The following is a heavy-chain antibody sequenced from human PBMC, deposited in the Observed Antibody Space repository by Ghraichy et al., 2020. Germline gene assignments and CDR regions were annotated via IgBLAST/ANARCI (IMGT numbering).Heavy chain of an antibody. V-gene: IGHV3-30-3*01. CDR2: ISYDGSNK. CDR3: ARSETTVTTGSFDY. D-gene: IGHD4-17*01. Sequence: GGSLRLSCAASGFTFSSYAMHWVRQAPGKGLEWVAVISYDGSNKYYADSVKGRFTISRDNSKNTLYLQMNSLRAEDTAVYYCARSETTVTTGSFDYWGQGTLVTVSS. J-gene: IGHJ4*02. CDR1: GFTFSSYA.